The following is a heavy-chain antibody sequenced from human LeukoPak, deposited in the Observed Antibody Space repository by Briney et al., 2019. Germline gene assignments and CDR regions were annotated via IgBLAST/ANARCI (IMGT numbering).Heavy chain of an antibody. Sequence: PSETLSLTCTVSGGSISSSSYYWGSIRQPPGKGLGWHGSIYYSGSTYYNPSLKSRVTISVDTSKNQFSLKLSSVTAADTAVYYCARDLYGDIAVAGTRWFDPWGQGTLVTVSS. CDR2: IYYSGST. CDR1: GGSISSSSYY. V-gene: IGHV4-39*07. CDR3: ARDLYGDIAVAGTRWFDP. D-gene: IGHD6-13*01. J-gene: IGHJ5*02.